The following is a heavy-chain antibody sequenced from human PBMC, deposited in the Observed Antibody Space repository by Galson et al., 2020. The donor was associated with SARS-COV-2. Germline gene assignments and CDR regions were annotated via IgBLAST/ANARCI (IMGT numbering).Heavy chain of an antibody. CDR3: ARKNYGRPPVGAFDI. D-gene: IGHD4-17*01. CDR2: IDWDDDK. CDR1: GFSLSTSGMC. V-gene: IGHV2-70*11. J-gene: IGHJ3*02. Sequence: SGPTLVKPTQTLTLTCTFSGFSLSTSGMCVSWIRQPPGKALEWLARIDWDDDKYYSTSLKTRLTISKDTSKNQVVLTMTNMDPVDTATYYCARKNYGRPPVGAFDIWGQGTMVTVSP.